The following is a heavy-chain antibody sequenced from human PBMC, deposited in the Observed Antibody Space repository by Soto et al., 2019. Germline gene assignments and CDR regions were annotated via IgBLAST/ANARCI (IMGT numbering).Heavy chain of an antibody. J-gene: IGHJ4*02. CDR3: ASGGSGYVLFNEF. CDR1: GGIFSSYA. D-gene: IGHD3-22*01. CDR2: IIPIFGTA. Sequence: QEQLVQSGAEVKKPGSSVKVSCKASGGIFSSYAISWVRQAPGQGLEWMGGIIPIFGTANYAQKFQGRVTITADESTNTAYMDLSSLKSEDTAIYYCASGGSGYVLFNEFWGQGTLVTVSS. V-gene: IGHV1-69*01.